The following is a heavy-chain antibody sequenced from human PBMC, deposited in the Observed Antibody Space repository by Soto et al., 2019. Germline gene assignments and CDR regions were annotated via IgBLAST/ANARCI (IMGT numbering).Heavy chain of an antibody. Sequence: SVKVSCKASGGTFSSYAISWVRQAPGQGLEWMGGIIPIFGTANYAQKFQGRVTITADESTSTAYMELSSLRSEDTAVYYCARATAYAALSSGSYEQYYYYYGMDVWGQGTTVTVSS. V-gene: IGHV1-69*13. CDR3: ARATAYAALSSGSYEQYYYYYGMDV. CDR2: IIPIFGTA. J-gene: IGHJ6*02. CDR1: GGTFSSYA. D-gene: IGHD3-10*01.